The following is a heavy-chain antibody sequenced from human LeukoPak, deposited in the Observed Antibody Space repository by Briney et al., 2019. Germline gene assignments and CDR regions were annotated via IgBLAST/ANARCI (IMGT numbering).Heavy chain of an antibody. V-gene: IGHV3-21*01. CDR2: IVGSSST. D-gene: IGHD6-13*01. J-gene: IGHJ4*02. CDR3: ARIGAGSSRDY. CDR1: GFSFSSYA. Sequence: GGSLRLSCATSGFSFSSYAMSWVRLAAGKGLEWVSSIVGSSSTYYADSLKGRFTISRDNAKNSLYLQMNSLRAEDTAVYYCARIGAGSSRDYWGQGTLVTVSS.